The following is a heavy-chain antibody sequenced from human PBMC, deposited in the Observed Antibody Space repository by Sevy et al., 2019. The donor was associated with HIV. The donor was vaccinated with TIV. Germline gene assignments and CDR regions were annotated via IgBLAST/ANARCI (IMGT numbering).Heavy chain of an antibody. V-gene: IGHV3-15*01. Sequence: GGSLRLSCAASGFTFSYAWMSWVRQAPGKGLEWLGRIKSKTDGETTHYAASVKDRFTISRDDSENTLYLQMNSLKTEDTAVYYCTTESSFDWGQGTLVTVSS. J-gene: IGHJ4*02. CDR1: GFTFSYAW. D-gene: IGHD1-7*01. CDR2: IKSKTDGETT. CDR3: TTESSFD.